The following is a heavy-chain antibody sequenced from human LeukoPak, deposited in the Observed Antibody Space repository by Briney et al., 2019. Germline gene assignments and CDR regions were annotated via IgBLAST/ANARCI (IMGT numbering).Heavy chain of an antibody. CDR3: ARGLGIQLSTYYYGMDV. Sequence: ASVKVSCKASGYTFTSYYMHWVRQAPGQGLEWMGVINPSGGSTSYAQTFQGRVTMTRDTSTSTVYMELSSLRSEDTAVYYCARGLGIQLSTYYYGMDVWGQGTTVTVSS. D-gene: IGHD5-18*01. CDR2: INPSGGST. CDR1: GYTFTSYY. V-gene: IGHV1-46*01. J-gene: IGHJ6*02.